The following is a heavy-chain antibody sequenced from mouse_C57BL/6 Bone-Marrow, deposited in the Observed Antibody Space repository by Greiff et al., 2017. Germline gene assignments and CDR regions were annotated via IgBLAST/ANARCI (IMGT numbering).Heavy chain of an antibody. D-gene: IGHD1-1*01. CDR3: ARRRMITTVPYWYFDV. Sequence: QVTLKVSGPGLLQSSQTLSLTCSFSGFSLSTSGMGVSWIRQPSGKGLEWLAHIYWDDDKRYNPSLKSRLTISKDTSRNQVFLKITSVDTADTATYYCARRRMITTVPYWYFDVWGTGTTVTVSS. CDR1: GFSLSTSGMG. CDR2: IYWDDDK. V-gene: IGHV8-12*01. J-gene: IGHJ1*03.